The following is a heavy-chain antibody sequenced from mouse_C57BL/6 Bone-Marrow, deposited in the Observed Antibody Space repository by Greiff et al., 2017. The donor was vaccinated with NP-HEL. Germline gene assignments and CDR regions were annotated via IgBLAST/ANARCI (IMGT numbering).Heavy chain of an antibody. D-gene: IGHD2-5*01. V-gene: IGHV5-6*01. CDR1: GFTFSSYG. CDR3: ARHYYSNYFDY. J-gene: IGHJ2*01. Sequence: EVHLVESGGDLVKPGGSLKLSCAASGFTFSSYGMSWVRQTPDKRLEWVATISSGGSYTYYPDSVKGRFTISRDNAKNTLYLQMSSLKSEDIAMYYCARHYYSNYFDYWGQGTTLTVSS. CDR2: ISSGGSYT.